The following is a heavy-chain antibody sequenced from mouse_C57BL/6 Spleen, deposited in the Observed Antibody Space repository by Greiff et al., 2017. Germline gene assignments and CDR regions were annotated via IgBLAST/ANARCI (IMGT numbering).Heavy chain of an antibody. CDR1: GYTFTSYW. CDR3: ARPSDGYYLDY. Sequence: QVQLQQSGAELAKPGASVKLSCKASGYTFTSYWMHWVKQRPGQGLEWIGYINPSSGYTKYTQKFKDKATLTADKSTHTDYMQLSNLTYEDSAVKDGARPSDGYYLDYWGQGTTLTVSS. CDR2: INPSSGYT. D-gene: IGHD2-3*01. J-gene: IGHJ2*01. V-gene: IGHV1-7*01.